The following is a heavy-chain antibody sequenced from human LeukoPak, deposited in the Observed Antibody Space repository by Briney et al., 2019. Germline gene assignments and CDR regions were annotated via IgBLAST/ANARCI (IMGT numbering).Heavy chain of an antibody. V-gene: IGHV4-39*01. CDR3: ARLNNWGYY. CDR1: GGSISSSSNY. Sequence: KSSETLSLTCTVSGGSISSSSNYWGWIRPPPGKGLEWIGSIYYSGSTYYNPSLKSRVTISVDTSKNQFSLKLNSLTAADTAVYYCARLNNWGYYWGQGTLVTVSS. J-gene: IGHJ4*02. CDR2: IYYSGST. D-gene: IGHD7-27*01.